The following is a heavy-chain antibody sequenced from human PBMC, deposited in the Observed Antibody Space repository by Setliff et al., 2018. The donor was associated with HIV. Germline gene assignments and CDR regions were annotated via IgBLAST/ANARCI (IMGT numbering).Heavy chain of an antibody. J-gene: IGHJ4*02. CDR1: GASFSGYY. V-gene: IGHV4-34*01. CDR3: ARGRGSSSSWPIDY. D-gene: IGHD6-13*01. Sequence: SETLSLTCTVYGASFSGYYWSWFRQPPGKGLECIGEMECIGEINHSGSTKYNLSLKSRVTISGDTSKNQFSLKLSSVTAADTAVYFCARGRGSSSSWPIDYWGQGTLVTVSS. CDR2: INHSGST.